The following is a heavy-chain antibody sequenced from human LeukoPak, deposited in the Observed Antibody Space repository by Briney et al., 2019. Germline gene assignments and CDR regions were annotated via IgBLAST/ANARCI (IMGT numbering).Heavy chain of an antibody. V-gene: IGHV3-9*01. J-gene: IGHJ4*02. CDR3: AKGSVAPYYFDY. CDR1: GFTFDDYA. Sequence: LPGGSLRLSCAASGFTFDDYAMHWVRQAPGKGLEWVSGISSNSGSIGYADSVKGRFTISRDNAKNSLYLQMNSLRAEDTALYYCAKGSVAPYYFDYWGQGTLVTVSS. CDR2: ISSNSGSI.